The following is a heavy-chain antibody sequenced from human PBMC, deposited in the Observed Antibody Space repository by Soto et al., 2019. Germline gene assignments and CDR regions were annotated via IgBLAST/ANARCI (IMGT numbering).Heavy chain of an antibody. CDR2: IYYSGST. CDR1: GGSISSSSYY. D-gene: IGHD5-12*01. Sequence: SETLSLTCTVSGGSISSSSYYWGWIRQPPGKGLEWIGSIYYSGSTYYNPSLKSRVTISVDTSKNQFSLKLSSVTAADTAVYYCARPKGDIVAPGYYYYGMYVWGQGTTVTVSS. V-gene: IGHV4-39*01. CDR3: ARPKGDIVAPGYYYYGMYV. J-gene: IGHJ6*02.